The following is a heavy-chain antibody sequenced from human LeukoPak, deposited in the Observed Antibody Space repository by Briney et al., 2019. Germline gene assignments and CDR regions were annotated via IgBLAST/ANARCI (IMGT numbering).Heavy chain of an antibody. CDR2: ISGYDGNT. CDR1: GYTFTSHG. J-gene: IGHJ4*02. D-gene: IGHD6-19*01. CDR3: ARGIRSGWYPCDY. V-gene: IGHV1-18*01. Sequence: ASVKVSCKPSGYTFTSHGIGWVRQAPGQGLEWMGWISGYDGNTKYVEKFQDRVTMTTDTSTSTAYMELRSLRSDDTAVYYCARGIRSGWYPCDYWGQGTVVTVSS.